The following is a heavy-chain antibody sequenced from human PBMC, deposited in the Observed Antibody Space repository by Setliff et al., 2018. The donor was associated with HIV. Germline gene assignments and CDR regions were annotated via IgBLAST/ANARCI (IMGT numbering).Heavy chain of an antibody. CDR2: MYYPGSDTT. D-gene: IGHD6-19*01. CDR1: GGSLSGTNYY. J-gene: IGHJ4*02. V-gene: IGHV4-39*01. Sequence: PSETLSLTCTVSGGSLSGTNYYWGWIRRPPGKGLEWIASMYYPGSDTTYYNPSLKSRVTISVDMSKNQFSLKMNFMTAADTAVYYCTTLQSSGWQHETEYWGQGTLVTVSS. CDR3: TTLQSSGWQHETEY.